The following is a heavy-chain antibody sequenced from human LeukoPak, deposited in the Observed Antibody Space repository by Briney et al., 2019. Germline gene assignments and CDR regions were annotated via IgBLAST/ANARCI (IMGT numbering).Heavy chain of an antibody. D-gene: IGHD3-10*01. J-gene: IGHJ4*02. Sequence: GGSLRLSCAASGFTFNSYAMHWVRQAPGKGLEWVAVISYDGSNKYYADSVKGRFTISRDNSKNTLYLQMNSLRAEDTAVYYCARDETYYYGSGSYYGDYFDYWGQGTLVTVSS. CDR1: GFTFNSYA. CDR2: ISYDGSNK. V-gene: IGHV3-30*04. CDR3: ARDETYYYGSGSYYGDYFDY.